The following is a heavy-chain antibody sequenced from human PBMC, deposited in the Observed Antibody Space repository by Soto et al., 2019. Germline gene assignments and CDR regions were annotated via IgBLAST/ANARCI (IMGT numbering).Heavy chain of an antibody. CDR2: IGSNGQTL. Sequence: PGGSLRLSCVTSGFFFGDYAMHWVRQIPGNGLEWVAGIGSNGQTLDCAKSVKGRFTISKDDAKRSLYLQMDNLRPDDMALYHCAKGAELHRSVCSTRCFDSCGRGALVTVSS. D-gene: IGHD3-3*01. J-gene: IGHJ4*02. CDR1: GFFFGDYA. V-gene: IGHV3-9*03. CDR3: AKGAELHRSVCSTRCFDS.